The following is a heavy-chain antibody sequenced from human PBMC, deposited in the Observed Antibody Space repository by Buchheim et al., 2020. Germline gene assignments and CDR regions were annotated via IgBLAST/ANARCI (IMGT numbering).Heavy chain of an antibody. V-gene: IGHV4-59*01. Sequence: QVLLQESGPGLLKPSETLSLTCTVSGDSLRGYYWNWIRQPPGKGLEWIGYISYGGTTKYNPTLKRRGSITLDTSKDPFYLKMNTVTAADTAKYFCARGGQTAAAVDNWFDPWGQG. CDR1: GDSLRGYY. D-gene: IGHD1-14*01. CDR2: ISYGGTT. CDR3: ARGGQTAAAVDNWFDP. J-gene: IGHJ5*02.